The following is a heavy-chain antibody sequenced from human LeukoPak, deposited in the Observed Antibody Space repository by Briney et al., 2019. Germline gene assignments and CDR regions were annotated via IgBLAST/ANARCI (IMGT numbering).Heavy chain of an antibody. CDR3: ARPYRGYSGYFDY. Sequence: SETLSLTCTVSGGSISSSYFWGWIRQPPGKGLEWIGEINHSGSTNYNPSLKSRVTISLDTSKNQFSLKLSSVTAADTAVYYCARPYRGYSGYFDYWGQGTLVTVSS. D-gene: IGHD5-12*01. CDR1: GGSISSSYF. CDR2: INHSGST. V-gene: IGHV4-34*01. J-gene: IGHJ4*02.